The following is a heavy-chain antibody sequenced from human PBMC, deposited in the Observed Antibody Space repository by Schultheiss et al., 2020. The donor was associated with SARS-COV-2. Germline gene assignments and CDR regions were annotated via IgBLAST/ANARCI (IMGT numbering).Heavy chain of an antibody. J-gene: IGHJ5*02. Sequence: SETLSLTCAVYGGSFSGYYWSWIRQPPGKGLEWIGYIYYSGSTNYNPSLKSRVTMSVDTSKNQFSLKLSSVTAEDTAVYYCAREGITGTIVEVTNAWFDPWGQGTLVTVSS. D-gene: IGHD1-7*01. CDR1: GGSFSGYY. CDR2: IYYSGST. CDR3: AREGITGTIVEVTNAWFDP. V-gene: IGHV4-59*01.